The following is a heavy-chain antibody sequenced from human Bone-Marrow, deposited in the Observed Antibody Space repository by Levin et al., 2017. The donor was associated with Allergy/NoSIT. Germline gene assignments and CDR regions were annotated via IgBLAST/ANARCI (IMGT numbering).Heavy chain of an antibody. CDR2: IRGSGTPT. Sequence: GGSLRLSCAASGFIFSNYVMSWVRQPPGKGLEWVASIRGSGTPTYYADSVQGRFTISRDNSRNTLYLQMNSLKAEDTAVYYCAKDPTNYGWYFDYWVQGTLVTVSS. CDR1: GFIFSNYV. CDR3: AKDPTNYGWYFDY. D-gene: IGHD4/OR15-4a*01. V-gene: IGHV3-23*01. J-gene: IGHJ4*02.